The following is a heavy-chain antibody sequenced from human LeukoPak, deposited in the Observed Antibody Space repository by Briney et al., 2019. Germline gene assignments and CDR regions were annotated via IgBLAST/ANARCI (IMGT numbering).Heavy chain of an antibody. J-gene: IGHJ6*03. V-gene: IGHV1-8*01. D-gene: IGHD2-2*02. CDR2: MNPNSGNT. CDR1: GYTFTSYD. Sequence: ASVKVSCKASGYTFTSYDINWVRQATGQGLEWMGWMNPNSGNTGYAQKFQGRVTMTRNTSISTAYMELSRLRSDDTAVYYCAREIRVVVPAAIVGYYYMDVWGKGTTVTVSS. CDR3: AREIRVVVPAAIVGYYYMDV.